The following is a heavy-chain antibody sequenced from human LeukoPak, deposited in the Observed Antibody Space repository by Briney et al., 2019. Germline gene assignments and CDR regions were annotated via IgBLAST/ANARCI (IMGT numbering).Heavy chain of an antibody. CDR3: ARDRGRGGPRTYYDILTGDAFDY. CDR1: GYTFTSYY. J-gene: IGHJ4*02. V-gene: IGHV1-46*01. Sequence: ASVKVSCKASGYTFTSYYMHWVRQAPGQGLEWMGIINPSGGSTSYAQKFQGRVTMTRDTSTSTVYMELSSLRSEDTAVYYCARDRGRGGPRTYYDILTGDAFDYWGQGTLVTVSS. D-gene: IGHD3-9*01. CDR2: INPSGGST.